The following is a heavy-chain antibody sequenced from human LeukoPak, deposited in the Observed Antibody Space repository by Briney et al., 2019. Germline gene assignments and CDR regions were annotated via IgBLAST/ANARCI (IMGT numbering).Heavy chain of an antibody. D-gene: IGHD3-9*01. CDR2: ISSSGSGGST. CDR3: AKSSRWGPYFDWLLPTYYYYGMDV. J-gene: IGHJ6*02. CDR1: GVTLSSYA. Sequence: GGSLRLSCAASGVTLSSYAMSWARQAPGKGLEWVSGISSSGSGGSTYYADSVKGRFTISRDNSKNTLYLQMNSLRAEDTAVYYCAKSSRWGPYFDWLLPTYYYYGMDVWGQGTTVTVSS. V-gene: IGHV3-23*01.